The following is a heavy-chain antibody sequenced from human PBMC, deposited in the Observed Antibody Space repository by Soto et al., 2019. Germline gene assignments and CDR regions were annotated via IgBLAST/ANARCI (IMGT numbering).Heavy chain of an antibody. CDR1: GYTFSDFD. CDR3: ARRNPFTYAGFDV. Sequence: SSVKVSCKAPGYTFSDFDINWLRQASGQGPEWMGWMNAKSGDTFFAQRFQGKFNMTWDTSLSTAYMEVGSLTSDGTASYFCARRNPFTYAGFDVWGERTTVAVSS. V-gene: IGHV1-8*01. CDR2: MNAKSGDT. D-gene: IGHD3-16*01. J-gene: IGHJ6*04.